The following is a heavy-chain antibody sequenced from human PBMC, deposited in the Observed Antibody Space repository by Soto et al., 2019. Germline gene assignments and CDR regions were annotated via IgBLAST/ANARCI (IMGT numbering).Heavy chain of an antibody. V-gene: IGHV1-69*02. J-gene: IGHJ3*02. CDR3: ARGCSGGSCYHDAFDI. CDR2: IIPILGIA. D-gene: IGHD2-15*01. Sequence: SVKVSCKASGGTFSSYTISWVRQAPGQGLEWMGRIIPILGIANYAQKFQGRVTITADKSTSTAYMELSSLRSEDTAVYYCARGCSGGSCYHDAFDIWGQGTMVTVS. CDR1: GGTFSSYT.